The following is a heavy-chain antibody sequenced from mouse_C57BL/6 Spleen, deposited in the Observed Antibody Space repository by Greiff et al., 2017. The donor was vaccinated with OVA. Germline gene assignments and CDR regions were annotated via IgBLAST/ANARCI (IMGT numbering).Heavy chain of an antibody. D-gene: IGHD2-1*01. CDR2: IDPSDSYT. CDR1: GYTFTSYW. CDR3: ARGTYCNYDFDY. J-gene: IGHJ2*01. V-gene: IGHV1-50*01. Sequence: QVQLQQPGAELVKPGASVKLSCKASGYTFTSYWMQWVKQRPGQGLEWIGEIDPSDSYTNYNQKFKGKATLTVDTSSSTAYMQLSSLTSEDSAVYYCARGTYCNYDFDYWGQGTTLTVSS.